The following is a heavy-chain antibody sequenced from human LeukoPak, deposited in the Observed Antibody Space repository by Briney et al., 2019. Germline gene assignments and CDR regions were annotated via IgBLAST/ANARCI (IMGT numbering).Heavy chain of an antibody. CDR2: VSGSGDTT. CDR1: GFTFSSYA. Sequence: PGGSLRLSCAASGFTFSSYAMAWVHQAPGKGLEWVSAVSGSGDTTYYADSVKGRFTVSRDNSKNTVYLQMNSLRAEDTAVYYCAKDAYGDYVPSELDYWGQGTLVTVSS. D-gene: IGHD4-17*01. CDR3: AKDAYGDYVPSELDY. V-gene: IGHV3-23*01. J-gene: IGHJ4*02.